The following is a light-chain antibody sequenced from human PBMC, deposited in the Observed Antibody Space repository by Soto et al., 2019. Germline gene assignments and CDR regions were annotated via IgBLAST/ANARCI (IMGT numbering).Light chain of an antibody. Sequence: EIVMTQSPATLSVSPGERATLSCRASQTVNKNVAWFQQKPGQAPRLLIYDVSTRATGIPARFGGRGSGTAFTLTISSLQSEDSAIYYCHQYNKWWTFSQGTKVEIK. CDR1: QTVNKN. J-gene: IGKJ1*01. CDR2: DVS. CDR3: HQYNKWWT. V-gene: IGKV3-15*01.